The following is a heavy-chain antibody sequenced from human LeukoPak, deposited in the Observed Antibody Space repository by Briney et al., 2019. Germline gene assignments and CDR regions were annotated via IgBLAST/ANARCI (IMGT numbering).Heavy chain of an antibody. CDR1: GGSISSYY. Sequence: SETLSLTCTVSGGSISSYYWSWIRQPPGKGLEWIGYIYYSGSTNYNPSLKSRVTISVDTSKNQFSLKLSSVTAADTAVYYCARAPYSSSWYYFDYWGQGTLVTVSS. CDR2: IYYSGST. CDR3: ARAPYSSSWYYFDY. V-gene: IGHV4-59*01. D-gene: IGHD6-13*01. J-gene: IGHJ4*02.